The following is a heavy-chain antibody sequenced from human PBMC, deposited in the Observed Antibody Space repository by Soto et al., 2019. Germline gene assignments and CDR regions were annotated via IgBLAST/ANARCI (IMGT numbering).Heavy chain of an antibody. Sequence: SVTVSCTASVGTFSSYTISWVRQAPGQGLEWMGRIIPILGIANCAQKFQGRVTITADKSTSTAYMELSSLRSEDTAVYYCARSNNFHAFDIWGQGTMVTVSS. CDR3: ARSNNFHAFDI. CDR1: VGTFSSYT. J-gene: IGHJ3*02. CDR2: IIPILGIA. D-gene: IGHD1-20*01. V-gene: IGHV1-69*02.